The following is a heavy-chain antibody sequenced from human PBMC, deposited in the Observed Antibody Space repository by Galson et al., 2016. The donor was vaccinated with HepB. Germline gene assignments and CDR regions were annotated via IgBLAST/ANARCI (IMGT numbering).Heavy chain of an antibody. D-gene: IGHD6-25*01. J-gene: IGHJ4*02. CDR2: IKQDVSEK. V-gene: IGHV3-7*01. CDR3: ASAPAATESDY. CDR1: GFTFSGYW. Sequence: SLRLSCAASGFTFSGYWMTWVRQAPGKGLEWVANIKQDVSEKNYVDSVKGRFTISRDNAKNLVYLQMNSLRAEDTAMYYCASAPAATESDYWGQGTLVTVSP.